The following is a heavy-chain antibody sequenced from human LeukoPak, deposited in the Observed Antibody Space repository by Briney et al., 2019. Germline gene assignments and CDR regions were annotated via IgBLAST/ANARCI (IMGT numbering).Heavy chain of an antibody. CDR3: ARREGYCSSTSCYPSNWFDP. CDR1: GGSISSSSYY. CDR2: IYYSGST. V-gene: IGHV4-39*01. J-gene: IGHJ5*02. Sequence: PSETLSLTCTVSGGSISSSSYYWGWIRQPPGKGLEWIGSIYYSGSTYYNPSLKSRVTVSVDTSKNQFSLKLSSVTAADTAVYYCARREGYCSSTSCYPSNWFDPWGQGTLVTVSS. D-gene: IGHD2-2*01.